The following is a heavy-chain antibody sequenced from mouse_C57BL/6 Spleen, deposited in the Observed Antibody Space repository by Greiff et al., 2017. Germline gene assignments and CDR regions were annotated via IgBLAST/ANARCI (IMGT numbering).Heavy chain of an antibody. J-gene: IGHJ2*01. CDR3: ARGIYDGYLYYFDY. D-gene: IGHD2-3*01. CDR1: GYSITSGYY. CDR2: ISYDGSN. Sequence: DVQLQESGPGLVKPSQSLSLTCSVTGYSITSGYYWNWIRQFPGNKLEWMGYISYDGSNNYNPSLKNRISITRDTSKNQFFLKLNSVTTEDTATYYCARGIYDGYLYYFDYWGQGTTLTVSS. V-gene: IGHV3-6*01.